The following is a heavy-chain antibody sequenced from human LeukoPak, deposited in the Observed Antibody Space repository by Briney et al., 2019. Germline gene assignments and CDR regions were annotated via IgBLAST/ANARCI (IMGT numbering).Heavy chain of an antibody. V-gene: IGHV4-38-2*01. CDR3: ARHLGAVAAHYFDY. CDR1: GYSISSGYY. J-gene: IGHJ4*02. Sequence: SETLSLTCAVSGYSISSGYYWGWIRQPPGKGLEWIGSIYHSGSTYYNPSLKSRVTISIDTSKNQFSLKLSSVTAADTAVYYCARHLGAVAAHYFDYWGQGTPVTVSS. CDR2: IYHSGST. D-gene: IGHD6-19*01.